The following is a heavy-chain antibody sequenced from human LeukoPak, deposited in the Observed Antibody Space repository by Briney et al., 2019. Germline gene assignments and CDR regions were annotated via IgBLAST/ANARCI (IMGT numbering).Heavy chain of an antibody. V-gene: IGHV3-74*01. CDR2: ISPDGTST. Sequence: PGGSLRLSCAASGFTFSSYWMHWVRQAPGKGLVWVSRISPDGTSTFYADSVKGRFTISRDNSKNTLNLQMNSLRAEDTAVYYCAKDRGTSVTRGGVFDYWGQGTLVTVSS. J-gene: IGHJ4*02. D-gene: IGHD4-17*01. CDR3: AKDRGTSVTRGGVFDY. CDR1: GFTFSSYW.